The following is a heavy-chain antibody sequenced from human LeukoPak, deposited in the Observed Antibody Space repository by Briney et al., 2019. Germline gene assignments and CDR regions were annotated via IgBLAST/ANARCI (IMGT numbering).Heavy chain of an antibody. D-gene: IGHD3-10*01. J-gene: IGHJ4*02. Sequence: GGSLRLSCAASGSTFSSYAMSWVRQAPGKGLEWVSAISGSGGSTYHADSVKGRFTISRDNSKNTLYLQMNSLRAEDTAVYYCAKDQRITMVRGGPFDYWGQGTLVTVSS. CDR2: ISGSGGST. CDR3: AKDQRITMVRGGPFDY. V-gene: IGHV3-23*01. CDR1: GSTFSSYA.